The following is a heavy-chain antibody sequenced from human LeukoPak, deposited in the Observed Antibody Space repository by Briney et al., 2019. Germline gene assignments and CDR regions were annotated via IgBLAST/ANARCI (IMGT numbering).Heavy chain of an antibody. CDR2: INGGGSST. D-gene: IGHD4-17*01. Sequence: GGSLRLSCAASGFTFSSYCMHWIRQAPGKGLVWVSRINGGGSSTCYADSEKGRFTISRDNTKNTPHLQMTSLSAEATAVYYCARVRYGQYGMDGWGQGTTVTVSS. CDR1: GFTFSSYC. CDR3: ARVRYGQYGMDG. J-gene: IGHJ6*02. V-gene: IGHV3-74*01.